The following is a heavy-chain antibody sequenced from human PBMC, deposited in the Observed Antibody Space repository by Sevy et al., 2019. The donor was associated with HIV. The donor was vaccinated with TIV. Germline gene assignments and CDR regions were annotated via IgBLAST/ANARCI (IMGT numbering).Heavy chain of an antibody. CDR1: GFTFSSYA. Sequence: GGSLRLSCAASGFTFSSYAMSWVRQAPGKGLEWVSAITGSGGSTYYADSVKGRFTISRDNSKNTLYLQMNSLRAEDTAVYYCAKGVIMAREIDYWGQRALVTVSS. CDR3: AKGVIMAREIDY. CDR2: ITGSGGST. J-gene: IGHJ4*02. V-gene: IGHV3-23*01. D-gene: IGHD3-10*01.